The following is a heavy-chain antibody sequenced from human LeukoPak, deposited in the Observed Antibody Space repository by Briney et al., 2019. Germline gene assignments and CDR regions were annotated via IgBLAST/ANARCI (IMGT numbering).Heavy chain of an antibody. CDR2: IKQDGSEK. CDR1: GFTFSSYW. V-gene: IGHV3-7*03. D-gene: IGHD3-10*01. Sequence: GGSLRLSCAASGFTFSSYWMSWVRQAPGKGLEWVANIKQDGSEKYYVDSVKGRFTISRDNAKNSLYLQMNSLRAEDTAVYYRARDLYYYGSGSYFDYWGQGTLVTVSS. J-gene: IGHJ4*02. CDR3: ARDLYYYGSGSYFDY.